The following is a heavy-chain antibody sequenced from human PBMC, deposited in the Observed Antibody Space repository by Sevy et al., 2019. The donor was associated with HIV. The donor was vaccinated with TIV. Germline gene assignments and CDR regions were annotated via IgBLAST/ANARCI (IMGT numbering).Heavy chain of an antibody. D-gene: IGHD4-17*01. CDR1: GFNFRSYW. CDR3: AREGSYGDDPYHYYYGIDV. CDR2: IYQDGTEK. J-gene: IGHJ6*02. Sequence: GGSLRLSCEASGFNFRSYWMSWVRQAPGKGLEWVASIYQDGTEKHYGDSLKGRFTISRDNAKNSLYLQVNSLAGEDTAVYYCAREGSYGDDPYHYYYGIDVWGQGTTVTVSS. V-gene: IGHV3-7*01.